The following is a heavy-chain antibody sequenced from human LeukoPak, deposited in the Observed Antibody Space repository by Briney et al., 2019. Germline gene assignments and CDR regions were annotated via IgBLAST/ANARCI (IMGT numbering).Heavy chain of an antibody. V-gene: IGHV3-15*01. CDR2: IKSKTAGGTI. Sequence: GGSLRLSCAAPGFTFTNAWMSWVRHAPGKGLEWVGRIKSKTAGGTIDYAAPVKGRFTISRDDSKNTLYVQMNSLKIEDTAVYYCATDSRRRLTVVRGVVDACDIWGQGTMVTVSS. CDR3: ATDSRRRLTVVRGVVDACDI. D-gene: IGHD3-10*01. CDR1: GFTFTNAW. J-gene: IGHJ3*02.